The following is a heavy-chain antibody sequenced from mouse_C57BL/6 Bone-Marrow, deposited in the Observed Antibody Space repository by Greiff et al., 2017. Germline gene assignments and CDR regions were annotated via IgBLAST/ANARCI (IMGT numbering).Heavy chain of an antibody. CDR2: ISDGGSYT. Sequence: EVQGVESGGGLVKPGGSLKLSCAASGFTFSSYAMSWVRQTPEKRLEWVATISDGGSYTYYPDNVKGRFTISRDNAKNNLYLQMSQLKSEDTAMYYCARRLYFFYAMDYWGQGTSVTVSS. J-gene: IGHJ4*01. CDR1: GFTFSSYA. V-gene: IGHV5-4*03. CDR3: ARRLYFFYAMDY. D-gene: IGHD2-1*01.